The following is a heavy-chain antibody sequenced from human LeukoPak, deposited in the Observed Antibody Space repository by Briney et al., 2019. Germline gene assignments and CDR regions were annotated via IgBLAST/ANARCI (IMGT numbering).Heavy chain of an antibody. V-gene: IGHV1-24*01. CDR3: ARTLLEDFWSGYLHY. Sequence: ASVKVSCKLSGYTLTELSMHWVRQAPGKGLEWMGGFDPEDGETIYAQKFQGRVTMTEDTTTDTAYMELSSLRSEDTAVYYCARTLLEDFWSGYLHYWGQGTLVTVSS. CDR2: FDPEDGET. D-gene: IGHD3-3*01. CDR1: GYTLTELS. J-gene: IGHJ4*02.